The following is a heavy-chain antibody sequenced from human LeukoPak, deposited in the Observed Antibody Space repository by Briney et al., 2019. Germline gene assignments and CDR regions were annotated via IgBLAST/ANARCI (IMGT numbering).Heavy chain of an antibody. Sequence: SVKVSCKASGGTFSSYAISWVRQAPGQGLEWMGGIIPIFGTANYAQKFQGRVTITADESTSTAYMELSSLRSEDTAVYYCARGYCSSTSCYQPRDWGQGTLVTVSS. V-gene: IGHV1-69*13. J-gene: IGHJ4*02. D-gene: IGHD2-2*01. CDR3: ARGYCSSTSCYQPRD. CDR2: IIPIFGTA. CDR1: GGTFSSYA.